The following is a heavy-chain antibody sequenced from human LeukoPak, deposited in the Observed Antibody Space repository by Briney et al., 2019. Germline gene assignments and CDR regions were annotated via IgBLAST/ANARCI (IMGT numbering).Heavy chain of an antibody. D-gene: IGHD3-22*01. CDR3: ASAGHYYDSTGYSFDY. J-gene: IGHJ4*02. CDR1: GFTFSNYS. CDR2: ISSGSTYI. V-gene: IGHV3-21*01. Sequence: GGSLRLSCAASGFTFSNYSMNWVRQAPGKGLEWVSSISSGSTYIYYADSVKGRFTISRDNAKNSLYLQMNSLRAEDTAVYYCASAGHYYDSTGYSFDYWGQGTLVTVSS.